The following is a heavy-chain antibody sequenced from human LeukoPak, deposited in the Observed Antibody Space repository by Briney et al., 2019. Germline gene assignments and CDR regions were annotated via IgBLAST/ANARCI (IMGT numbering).Heavy chain of an antibody. Sequence: GGSLRLSCAASGFTFSSYWMSWVRQAPGKGLESVANIKQDGSEKYYVDSVKGRFTISRDNAKNSLYLQMTSLRAEDTALYHCARWSSIKVAATENYWGQGTLVTVSS. D-gene: IGHD6-19*01. CDR1: GFTFSSYW. CDR2: IKQDGSEK. V-gene: IGHV3-7*03. CDR3: ARWSSIKVAATENY. J-gene: IGHJ4*02.